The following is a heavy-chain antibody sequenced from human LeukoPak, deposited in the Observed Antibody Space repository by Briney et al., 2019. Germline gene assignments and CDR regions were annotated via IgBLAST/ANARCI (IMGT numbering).Heavy chain of an antibody. Sequence: GGSLRLSCAASGFTFSNAWMSWVRQAPGKGLEWVAVISYDGSNKYYADSVKGRFTISRDNSKNTLYLQMNSLRAEDTAVYYCARLRFLEWNDYFDYWGQGTLVTVSS. CDR2: ISYDGSNK. V-gene: IGHV3-30*03. CDR1: GFTFSNAW. D-gene: IGHD3-3*01. CDR3: ARLRFLEWNDYFDY. J-gene: IGHJ4*02.